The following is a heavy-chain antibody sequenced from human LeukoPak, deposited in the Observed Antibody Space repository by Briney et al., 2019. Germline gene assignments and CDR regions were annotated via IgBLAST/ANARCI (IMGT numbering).Heavy chain of an antibody. J-gene: IGHJ4*02. D-gene: IGHD2-15*01. Sequence: VASVKVSCKASGYTFTSYYMHWVRQAPGQGLEWMGWINPNSGGTNYAQKFQGRVTMTRDTSISTGYMELSRLRSDDTAVYYCARDSVGYCSGGSCYEVVDYWGQGTLVTVSS. CDR3: ARDSVGYCSGGSCYEVVDY. CDR2: INPNSGGT. V-gene: IGHV1-2*02. CDR1: GYTFTSYY.